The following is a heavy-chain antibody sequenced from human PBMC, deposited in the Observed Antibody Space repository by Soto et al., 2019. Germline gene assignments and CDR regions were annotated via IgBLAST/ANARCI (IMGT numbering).Heavy chain of an antibody. Sequence: GGSLRLSCAASGFTFSSYSMNWVRQAPGKGLEWVSYISSSSSTTYYADTVKGRFTISRDNAKNSLYLQMNSLRAEDTAVYYCARDEYTVRGPFDYWGQGTLVTVS. CDR2: ISSSSSTT. CDR1: GFTFSSYS. V-gene: IGHV3-48*01. D-gene: IGHD3-10*01. J-gene: IGHJ4*02. CDR3: ARDEYTVRGPFDY.